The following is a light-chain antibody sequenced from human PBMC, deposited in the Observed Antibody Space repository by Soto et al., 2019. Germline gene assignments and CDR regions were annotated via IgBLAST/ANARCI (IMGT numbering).Light chain of an antibody. CDR3: QDYNDYSWT. CDR1: QSISGW. Sequence: DIHMTQSPSTLSASVGDRVTITCRASQSISGWLAWYQQKPGKAPKLLIYKTSSLETGIPSRFSGCGSGTGFTLTISSPQPDDFATYYCQDYNDYSWTLGQGTKVEIK. CDR2: KTS. V-gene: IGKV1-5*03. J-gene: IGKJ1*01.